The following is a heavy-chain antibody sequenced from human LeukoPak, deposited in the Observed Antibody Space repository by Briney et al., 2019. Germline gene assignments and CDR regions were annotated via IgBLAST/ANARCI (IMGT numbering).Heavy chain of an antibody. CDR2: ISSSSSYI. CDR3: ARARVGQQLVTSLTGYYGMDV. D-gene: IGHD6-13*01. J-gene: IGHJ6*02. V-gene: IGHV3-21*01. CDR1: GFTFSTHG. Sequence: GGSVRLSCAASGFTFSTHGMNWVRQAPGKGLEWVSSISSSSSYIYYADSVKGRFTISRDNAKNSLYLQMNSLRAEDTAVYYCARARVGQQLVTSLTGYYGMDVWGQGTTVTVSS.